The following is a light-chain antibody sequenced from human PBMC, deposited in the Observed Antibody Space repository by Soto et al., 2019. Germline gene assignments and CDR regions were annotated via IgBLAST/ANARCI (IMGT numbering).Light chain of an antibody. J-gene: IGKJ4*01. V-gene: IGKV3-20*01. Sequence: IVLTQSPGTLSLSPGQRATLSCRASQTVSTTYLAWYQQKPGQAPRLLIYGTSTRATGIPDRFSGSGSGTDFTLTISRLEPEDFALYYCQQYATSPLTFGGGTKVEIK. CDR3: QQYATSPLT. CDR1: QTVSTTY. CDR2: GTS.